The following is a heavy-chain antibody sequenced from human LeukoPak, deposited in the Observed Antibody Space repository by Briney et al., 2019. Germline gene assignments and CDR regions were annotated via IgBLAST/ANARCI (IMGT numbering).Heavy chain of an antibody. J-gene: IGHJ4*02. V-gene: IGHV3-21*01. CDR1: GFTFSSYG. Sequence: GGTLRLSCAASGFTFSSYGMSWVRQAPGKGLEWVSSISSSSSYIYYADSVKGRFTISRDNAKNSLYLQMNSLRAEDTAVYHCARLSGYSYGYGLVDYWGQGTLVTVSS. CDR2: ISSSSSYI. CDR3: ARLSGYSYGYGLVDY. D-gene: IGHD5-18*01.